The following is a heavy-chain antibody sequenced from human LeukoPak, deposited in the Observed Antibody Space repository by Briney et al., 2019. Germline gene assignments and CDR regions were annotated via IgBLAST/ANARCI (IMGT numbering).Heavy chain of an antibody. CDR1: GFTFSSYA. J-gene: IGHJ4*02. Sequence: GGSLRLSCAASGFTFSSYAMSWVRQAPGKGLAWVSAISGSGGSTYYADSVKGRFTISRDNSKNTLYLQMNSLRAEDTAVYYCAKDQWLVQKPYYFDYWGQGTLVTVSS. CDR3: AKDQWLVQKPYYFDY. V-gene: IGHV3-23*01. D-gene: IGHD6-19*01. CDR2: ISGSGGST.